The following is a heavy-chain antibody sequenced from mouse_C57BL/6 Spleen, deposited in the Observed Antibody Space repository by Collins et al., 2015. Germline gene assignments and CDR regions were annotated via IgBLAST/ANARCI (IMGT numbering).Heavy chain of an antibody. D-gene: IGHD2-2*01. CDR2: IYWDDDK. V-gene: IGHV8-12*01. Sequence: QVTLKESGPGILQSSQTLSLTCSFSGFSLSTSGMGVSWIRQPSGKGLEWLAHIYWDDDKRYNPSLESRLTISKDTSRNQVFLKITSVDTADTATYYCARSAWLRRGTSWFAYWGQGTLVTVSA. CDR1: GFSLSTSGMG. J-gene: IGHJ3*01. CDR3: ARSAWLRRGTSWFAY.